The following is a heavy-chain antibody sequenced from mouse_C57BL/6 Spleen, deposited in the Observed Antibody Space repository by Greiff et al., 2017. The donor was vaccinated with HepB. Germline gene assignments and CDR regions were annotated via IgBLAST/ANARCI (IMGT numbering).Heavy chain of an antibody. CDR3: ARDDYGSGGFAY. CDR1: GFTFSDYY. CDR2: INYDGSST. D-gene: IGHD1-1*01. V-gene: IGHV5-16*01. J-gene: IGHJ3*01. Sequence: EVMLVESEGGLVQPGSSMKLSCTASGFTFSDYYMAWVRQVPEKGLEWVANINYDGSSTYYLDSLKSRFIISRDNAKNILYLQMSSLKSEDTATYYCARDDYGSGGFAYWGQGTLVTVSA.